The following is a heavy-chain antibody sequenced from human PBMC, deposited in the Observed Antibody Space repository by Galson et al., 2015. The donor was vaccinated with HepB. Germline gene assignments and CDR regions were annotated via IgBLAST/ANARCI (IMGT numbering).Heavy chain of an antibody. V-gene: IGHV5-51*01. CDR2: IYPGDSDT. CDR1: GYSVNTYW. CDR3: ARSSAVLLLGELGGFDF. D-gene: IGHD3-16*01. J-gene: IGHJ4*02. Sequence: SGAEVKKPGESLKISCQGSGYSVNTYWIGWVRQMPGKGLEWMGIIYPGDSDTRYSPSFHGQVTMSADESISTAYLEWSSLKASDTAMYYCARSSAVLLLGELGGFDFWGQGTLVTVSS.